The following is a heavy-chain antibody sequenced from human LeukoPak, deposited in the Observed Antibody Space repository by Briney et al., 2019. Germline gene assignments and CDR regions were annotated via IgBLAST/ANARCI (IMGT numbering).Heavy chain of an antibody. V-gene: IGHV1-2*02. Sequence: ASVKVSCKASGYTFTGYYMHWVRQAPGQGLEWMGWINPNSGGTNYAQKFQGRVTMTRDTSISTAYMELSRLRSDDTAVYYCARSYSSSPSMAFDYWGQGTLVTVSS. D-gene: IGHD6-6*01. CDR2: INPNSGGT. CDR1: GYTFTGYY. J-gene: IGHJ4*02. CDR3: ARSYSSSPSMAFDY.